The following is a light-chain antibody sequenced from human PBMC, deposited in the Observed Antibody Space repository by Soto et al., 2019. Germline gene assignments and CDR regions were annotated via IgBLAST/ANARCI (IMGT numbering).Light chain of an antibody. CDR3: QQYGSSPIT. V-gene: IGKV3-20*01. Sequence: EIVMTQSPVTLYVSSGETANLSGRARQSVTSSYLAWYQQKPGQAPRLLIYGASSRATGIPDRFSGSGSGTDFTLTISRLEPEDFAVYYCQQYGSSPITFGQGTRLEIK. CDR2: GAS. J-gene: IGKJ5*01. CDR1: QSVTSSY.